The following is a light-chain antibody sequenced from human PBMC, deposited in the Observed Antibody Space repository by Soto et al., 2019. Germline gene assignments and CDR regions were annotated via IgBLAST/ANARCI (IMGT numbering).Light chain of an antibody. Sequence: EIVLTQSPATLSLTPGNRATLSCRASQSVGSDLAWYQQKPGQAPRLVIYGASNRATGIPDRFSGSGSGTDFTLTISRLEPEDFAVYYCQQYGSSPITFGQGTRLEIK. CDR1: QSVGSD. J-gene: IGKJ5*01. V-gene: IGKV3-20*01. CDR3: QQYGSSPIT. CDR2: GAS.